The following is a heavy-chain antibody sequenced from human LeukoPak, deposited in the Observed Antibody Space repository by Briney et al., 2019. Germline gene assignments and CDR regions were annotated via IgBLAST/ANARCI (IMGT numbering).Heavy chain of an antibody. D-gene: IGHD1-26*01. Sequence: PSQTLSLTCTVSGGSISSGGYYWSWIRQHPGKGLEWIGYTYYSGSTYYNPSLKSRVTISVDTSKNQFSLKLSSVTAADTAVYYCARLYIGPEWELPTGFDYWGQGTLVTVSS. J-gene: IGHJ4*02. CDR2: TYYSGST. V-gene: IGHV4-31*03. CDR3: ARLYIGPEWELPTGFDY. CDR1: GGSISSGGYY.